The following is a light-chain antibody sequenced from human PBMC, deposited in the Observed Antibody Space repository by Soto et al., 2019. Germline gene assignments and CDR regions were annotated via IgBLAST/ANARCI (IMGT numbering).Light chain of an antibody. Sequence: DIQMTQSPSSLSASVGVRVTITCRASQTIDSFLSWYQQKPGKAPKLLIYAAASLQTGVPSRFSGGGSGTHFTLTINSLQPEDFATYYCQQSRNFPRTFGQGTRLEIK. CDR1: QTIDSF. CDR2: AAA. CDR3: QQSRNFPRT. V-gene: IGKV1-39*01. J-gene: IGKJ5*01.